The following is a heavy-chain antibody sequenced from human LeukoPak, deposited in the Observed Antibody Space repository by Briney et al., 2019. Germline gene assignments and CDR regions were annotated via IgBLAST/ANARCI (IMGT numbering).Heavy chain of an antibody. V-gene: IGHV3-48*04. Sequence: GGSLRLSCAASGFTFSSYAINWVRQAPGKGLEWISYISSSGGTIYYADSVKGRFTISKDNAKNSLYLQMNSLRVEDTAVYYCARENKMGYSYAADCWGQGTLVTVSS. D-gene: IGHD5-18*01. CDR2: ISSSGGTI. CDR3: ARENKMGYSYAADC. CDR1: GFTFSSYA. J-gene: IGHJ4*02.